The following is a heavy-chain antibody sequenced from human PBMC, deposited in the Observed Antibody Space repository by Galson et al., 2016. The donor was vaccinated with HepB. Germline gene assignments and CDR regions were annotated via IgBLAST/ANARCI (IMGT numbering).Heavy chain of an antibody. CDR1: GGIFSSDA. CDR2: IMPVFDTT. Sequence: SVKVSCKASGGIFSSDAINWVRQAPGQGLEWMGRIMPVFDTTNNTQKFQDRLTITADKSTSTAYMELSSLRYEDTAIYYCSRSHVEIVGTTLYFYGLDVWGQGTTVTVSS. V-gene: IGHV1-69*06. D-gene: IGHD5-12*01. J-gene: IGHJ6*02. CDR3: SRSHVEIVGTTLYFYGLDV.